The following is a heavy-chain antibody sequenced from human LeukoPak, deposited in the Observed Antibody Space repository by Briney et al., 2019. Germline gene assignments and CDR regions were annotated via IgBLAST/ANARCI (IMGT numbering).Heavy chain of an antibody. CDR1: GYTFTGYY. J-gene: IGHJ6*03. Sequence: ASVKVSCKASGYTFTGYYIHWVRQAPGQGLEWMGWINPNSGNTGYAQKFQGRVTMTRNTSISTAYMELSSLRSEDTAVYYCARRSGSYHTRYYYYYMDVWGKGTTVTISS. V-gene: IGHV1-8*02. CDR2: INPNSGNT. CDR3: ARRSGSYHTRYYYYYMDV. D-gene: IGHD1-26*01.